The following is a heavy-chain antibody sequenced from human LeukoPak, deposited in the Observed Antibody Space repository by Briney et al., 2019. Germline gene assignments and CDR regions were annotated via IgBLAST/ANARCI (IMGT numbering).Heavy chain of an antibody. CDR2: IKQDGSEK. V-gene: IGHV3-7*01. CDR3: ARDDSDYGDYERFDY. D-gene: IGHD4-17*01. J-gene: IGHJ4*02. Sequence: GGSLRLPCAASGFTFSSYWMSWVRQAPGKGLEWVANIKQDGSEKYYVDSVKGRFTISRDNARNSLYLQMNSLRAEDTAVYYCARDDSDYGDYERFDYWGQGTLVTVSS. CDR1: GFTFSSYW.